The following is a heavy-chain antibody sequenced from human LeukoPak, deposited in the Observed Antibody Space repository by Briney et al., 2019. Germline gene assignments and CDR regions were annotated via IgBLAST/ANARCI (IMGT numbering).Heavy chain of an antibody. J-gene: IGHJ4*02. CDR2: ISGSGDKT. D-gene: IGHD1-26*01. CDR3: VKERPGKAYADF. CDR1: GFTFSSYA. Sequence: PGGSLRLSCAASGFTFSSYAMSWVRQAPGKGLEWVSAISGSGDKTYYADSVKGRFTISRDNSRFTVHLQMNSLRGEDTAVYYCVKERPGKAYADFWGQGTLVTVSS. V-gene: IGHV3-23*01.